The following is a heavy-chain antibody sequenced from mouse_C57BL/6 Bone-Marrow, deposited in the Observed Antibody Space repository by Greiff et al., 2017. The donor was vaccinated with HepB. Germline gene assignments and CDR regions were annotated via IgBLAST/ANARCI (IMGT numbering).Heavy chain of an antibody. CDR2: IFPGSGGT. V-gene: IGHV1-56*01. CDR1: GYTFTSHW. Sequence: QVQLQQSGPELVRPGASVKISCKAPGYTFTSHWMQWVRQRPGQGLEWIGEIFPGSGGTYYNEKFKGKATLTVDTSSSTAYMQLSSLTSEDSAVYFCAREDYGSPWFAYWGQGTLVTVSA. CDR3: AREDYGSPWFAY. J-gene: IGHJ3*01. D-gene: IGHD1-1*01.